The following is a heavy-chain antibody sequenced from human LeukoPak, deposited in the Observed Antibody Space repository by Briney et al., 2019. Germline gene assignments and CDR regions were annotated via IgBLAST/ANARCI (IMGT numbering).Heavy chain of an antibody. CDR3: ATASYSSSWYGANWFDP. Sequence: GGSLRLSCAASEFTLSSNHVRWMRQAPGGGLEGVAFNYSGGSTYYTDSVRGRLIISRDNSMYTLSPQMNSLRGQDTAVYYCATASYSSSWYGANWFDPWGQQTLLTVSS. J-gene: IGHJ5*02. D-gene: IGHD6-13*01. V-gene: IGHV3-53*01. CDR1: EFTLSSNH. CDR2: NYSGGST.